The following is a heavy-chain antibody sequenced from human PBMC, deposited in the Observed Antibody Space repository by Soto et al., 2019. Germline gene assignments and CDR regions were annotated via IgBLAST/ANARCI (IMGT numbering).Heavy chain of an antibody. CDR1: GGSISSHY. CDR3: ARHDGYDHYFXY. Sequence: ASETLSLTCTVSGGSISSHYWSWIRQPPGQGLEWIGYIYYSGSTNYNPSLKSRVTISVDTSKSQFSLRLSSVTAADTAVYFCARHDGYDHYFXYWGQGALVTVSS. CDR2: IYYSGST. D-gene: IGHD5-12*01. J-gene: IGHJ4*02. V-gene: IGHV4-59*08.